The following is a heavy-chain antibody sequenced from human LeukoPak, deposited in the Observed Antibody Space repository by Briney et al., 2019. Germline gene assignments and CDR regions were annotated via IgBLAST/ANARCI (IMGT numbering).Heavy chain of an antibody. J-gene: IGHJ4*02. Sequence: GASVTVSCKASGYTFTGYYMHWVRQAPAQGLEWMGWINPNSGGTNYAQSFQGRVTMTRDTSISTAYMELSSLRSDDTAVYYCARFTVTTDCWGQGTLVTVSS. V-gene: IGHV1-2*02. CDR2: INPNSGGT. D-gene: IGHD4-17*01. CDR3: ARFTVTTDC. CDR1: GYTFTGYY.